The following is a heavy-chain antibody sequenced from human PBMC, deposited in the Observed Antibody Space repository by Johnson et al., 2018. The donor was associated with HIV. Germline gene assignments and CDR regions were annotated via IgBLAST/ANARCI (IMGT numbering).Heavy chain of an antibody. D-gene: IGHD2-15*01. CDR2: LNWNGGST. CDR1: GFTFDDYG. CDR3: ARGGYCRGGSCYPYDAFDI. Sequence: MLLVESGGGVVRPGGSLRLSCAASGFTFDDYGMSWVRQAPGKGLEWVSGLNWNGGSTGYADSVKRRFTISRDNAKNTLYLQMNSPRAEDTAVYYCARGGYCRGGSCYPYDAFDIWGQGTMVNVSS. V-gene: IGHV3-20*04. J-gene: IGHJ3*02.